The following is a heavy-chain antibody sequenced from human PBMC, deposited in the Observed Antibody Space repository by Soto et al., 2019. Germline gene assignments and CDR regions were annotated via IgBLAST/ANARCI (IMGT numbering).Heavy chain of an antibody. CDR2: ISSSSSYI. D-gene: IGHD3-10*01. CDR1: GFTFSSYS. V-gene: IGHV3-21*01. J-gene: IGHJ6*02. Sequence: VQLVESGGGLVKPGGSLRLSCAASGFTFSSYSMNWVRQAPGKGLEWVSSISSSSSYIYYADSVKGRFTISRDNAKNSLYLQMSSLRAEDTAVYYCARDLLSGYYGMDVWGQGTTVTVSS. CDR3: ARDLLSGYYGMDV.